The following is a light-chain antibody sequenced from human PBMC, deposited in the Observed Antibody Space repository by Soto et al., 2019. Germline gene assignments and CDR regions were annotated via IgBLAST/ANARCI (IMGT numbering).Light chain of an antibody. CDR1: SSDVGGYDY. J-gene: IGLJ1*01. CDR3: SSYAGSINFYV. Sequence: QSVLTQPASVSGSPGQSITISCTGTSSDVGGYDYVSWYQQHPGEAPKLMIYEVNNRPSGVSNRISGSKSGNTASLTISGLQAEDEGDYYCSSYAGSINFYVFGTGTKVTVL. CDR2: EVN. V-gene: IGLV2-14*01.